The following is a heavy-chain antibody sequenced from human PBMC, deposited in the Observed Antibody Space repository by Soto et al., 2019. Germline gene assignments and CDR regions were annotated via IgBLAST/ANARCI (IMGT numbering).Heavy chain of an antibody. CDR2: IYYSGST. D-gene: IGHD3-10*01. Sequence: PSETLSLTCTVSGGSVSSGSYYWSWIRQPPGKGLEWIGDIYYSGSTNYNPSLKSRVTISVDTSKKQFSLNLSSVTAADTAVYSGATVRRALLRLGELLRFDPWGQGTLVTVSS. CDR3: ATVRRALLRLGELLRFDP. CDR1: GGSVSSGSYY. V-gene: IGHV4-61*01. J-gene: IGHJ5*02.